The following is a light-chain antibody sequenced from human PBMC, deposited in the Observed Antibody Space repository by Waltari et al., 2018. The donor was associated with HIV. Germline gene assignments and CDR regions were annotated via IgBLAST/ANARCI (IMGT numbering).Light chain of an antibody. CDR3: QSYDSSLSGSWV. J-gene: IGLJ3*02. V-gene: IGLV1-40*01. CDR1: SSNIGAGYD. Sequence: QSVLTQPPSVSGAPGQRVTFSCTGSSSNIGAGYDVPWYQQLPGTAPKLLIYGNNNRPSGVPDRVSGSKSGTSASLAITGLQAEDEADYYCQSYDSSLSGSWVFGGGTKLTVL. CDR2: GNN.